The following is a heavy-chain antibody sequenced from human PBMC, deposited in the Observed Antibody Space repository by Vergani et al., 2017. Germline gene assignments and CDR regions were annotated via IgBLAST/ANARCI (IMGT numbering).Heavy chain of an antibody. D-gene: IGHD6-13*01. CDR3: ARGEREVAAAGTTIFDY. CDR2: ITPIFGTA. Sequence: QVQLVQSGAEVKKPGSSVKVSCKASGGTFSSYATSWVRQAPGQGLEWMGGITPIFGTANYAQKFQGIVTITADESTSTAYMELSSLRSEDTAVYYCARGEREVAAAGTTIFDYWGQGTLVTVSS. CDR1: GGTFSSYA. J-gene: IGHJ4*02. V-gene: IGHV1-69*01.